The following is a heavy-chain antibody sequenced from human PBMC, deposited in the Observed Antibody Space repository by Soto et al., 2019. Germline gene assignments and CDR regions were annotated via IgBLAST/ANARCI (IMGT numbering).Heavy chain of an antibody. Sequence: ASVKVSCKASGYTFTSYGISWVRQAPGQGLEWMGWISAYNGNTNYAQKLQGRVTMTTDTSTSTAYMELRSLRSDDTAVYYCARDLSHIVVVPAADTPNGFDAWGQGTLVTVSS. D-gene: IGHD2-2*01. CDR3: ARDLSHIVVVPAADTPNGFDA. CDR1: GYTFTSYG. CDR2: ISAYNGNT. V-gene: IGHV1-18*01. J-gene: IGHJ5*02.